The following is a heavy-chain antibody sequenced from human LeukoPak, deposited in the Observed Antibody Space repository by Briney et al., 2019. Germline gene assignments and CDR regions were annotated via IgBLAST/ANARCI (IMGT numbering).Heavy chain of an antibody. J-gene: IGHJ5*02. CDR3: ARDGDDFWSGYYTGWFDP. V-gene: IGHV4-59*01. Sequence: SETLSLTCTVSGGSISSYYWSWIRQPPGKGLEGIGYIYYSGSTNYNPSLKSRVTISVDTSKNQFSLKLSSVTAADTAVYYCARDGDDFWSGYYTGWFDPWGQGTLVTVSS. CDR2: IYYSGST. CDR1: GGSISSYY. D-gene: IGHD3-3*01.